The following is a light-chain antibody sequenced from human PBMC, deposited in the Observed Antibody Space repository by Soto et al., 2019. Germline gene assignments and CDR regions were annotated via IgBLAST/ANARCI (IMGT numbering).Light chain of an antibody. Sequence: QSVLAQPASVSGSTGQAITISCTGTSNDVGGYNYVSWYQHHPGKAPKLMIYEVSDRPSGVSNRFSGSKSGNTASLTISGLQAEDEADYYCSSYTGSNIRYVFGTGTKVTVL. CDR1: SNDVGGYNY. V-gene: IGLV2-14*01. CDR2: EVS. J-gene: IGLJ1*01. CDR3: SSYTGSNIRYV.